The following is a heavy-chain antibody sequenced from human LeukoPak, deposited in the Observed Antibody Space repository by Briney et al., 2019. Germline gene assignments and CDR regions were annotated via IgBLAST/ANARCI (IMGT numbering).Heavy chain of an antibody. J-gene: IGHJ5*02. V-gene: IGHV1-18*01. D-gene: IGHD1-20*01. CDR1: GYRFSSNG. CDR2: VSTYNSDT. CDR3: ALDNWNEFDP. Sequence: ASEKVSCKASGYRFSSNGISWVRQALGLGLEWVGWVSTYNSDTNYAPRFQGRVTMTKDTSTSTVYMELRSLRTDDTAVYYCALDNWNEFDPWGQGTLVTVSS.